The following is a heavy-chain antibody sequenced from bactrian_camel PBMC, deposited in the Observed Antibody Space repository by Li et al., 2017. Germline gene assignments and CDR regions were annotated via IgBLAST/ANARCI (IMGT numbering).Heavy chain of an antibody. CDR1: GYTFSMYC. J-gene: IGHJ4*01. V-gene: IGHV3S1*01. Sequence: VQLVESGGGSVQTGGSLRLSCSTSGYTFSMYCMGWFRQAPGQEREGVAAIDTSDGSTYYLNSVEGRFTISHDNAKNTLYLQMNSLKPEDTAMYYCAAVGRFSWRCADLVDREYKYWGQGTQVTVS. CDR2: IDTSDGST. CDR3: AAVGRFSWRCADLVDREYKY. D-gene: IGHD2*01.